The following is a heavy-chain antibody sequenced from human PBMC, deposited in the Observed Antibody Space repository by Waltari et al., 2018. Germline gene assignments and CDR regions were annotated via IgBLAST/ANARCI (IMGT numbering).Heavy chain of an antibody. CDR3: ARSVVGASRPSPYCYMDV. J-gene: IGHJ6*03. D-gene: IGHD1-26*01. V-gene: IGHV4-34*01. CDR2: INHGGIT. Sequence: QVQLQQLGAGLLQPSETLSLTCAVYGGPFRDYYWSWIRQPPGKGLEWIGEINHGGITNYNPYLKSRVTMSIDTSKNQFSLKLTSVTAADTAVYFCARSVVGASRPSPYCYMDVWGKVTTVTVSS. CDR1: GGPFRDYY.